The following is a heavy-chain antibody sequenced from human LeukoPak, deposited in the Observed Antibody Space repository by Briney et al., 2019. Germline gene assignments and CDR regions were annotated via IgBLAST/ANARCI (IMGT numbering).Heavy chain of an antibody. Sequence: ASVKVSCKASGYTFTGYYMHWVRQAPGQGLEWMGWINPSSGGTNYAQKFQGRVTMTRDTSISTAYMELSRLRSDDTAVYYCARTIFWSGYPYFDYWGQGTLVTVSS. V-gene: IGHV1-2*02. CDR1: GYTFTGYY. D-gene: IGHD3-3*01. J-gene: IGHJ4*02. CDR2: INPSSGGT. CDR3: ARTIFWSGYPYFDY.